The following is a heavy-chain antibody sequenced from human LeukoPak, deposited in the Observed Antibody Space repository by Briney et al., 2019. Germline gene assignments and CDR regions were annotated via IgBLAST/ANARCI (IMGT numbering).Heavy chain of an antibody. CDR2: IISSGSTM. J-gene: IGHJ4*02. CDR1: GFIFSDYY. D-gene: IGHD5-24*01. CDR3: ARDPGIGYKIHLDY. V-gene: IGHV3-11*01. Sequence: PGGSLRLSCAASGFIFSDYYMSWIRQAPGKGLEWVSYIISSGSTMYYTDSVKGRFTISRDNAKDSLYLQMNSLRAEDTAVYYCARDPGIGYKIHLDYWGQGTLVTVSS.